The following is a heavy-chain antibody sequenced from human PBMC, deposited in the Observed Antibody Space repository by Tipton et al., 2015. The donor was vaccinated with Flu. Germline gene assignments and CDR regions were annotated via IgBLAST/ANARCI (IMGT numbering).Heavy chain of an antibody. CDR3: ARAIAGADSL. V-gene: IGHV3-7*01. CDR1: EFTFSSYW. CDR2: IKQDGSVK. Sequence: SLRLSCAASEFTFSSYWMSWVRQAPGKGLEWVANIKQDGSVKYYVDSVKGRFTISRDNAKNSLYLQMNSLRAEDTAVYYCARAIAGADSLWGQRTLVTVPS. D-gene: IGHD1-26*01. J-gene: IGHJ4*02.